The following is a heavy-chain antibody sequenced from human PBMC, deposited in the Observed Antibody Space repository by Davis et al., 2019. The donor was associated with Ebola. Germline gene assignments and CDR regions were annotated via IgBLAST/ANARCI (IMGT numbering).Heavy chain of an antibody. D-gene: IGHD4-11*01. Sequence: SETLSLTCTVSGASISSYYLSCIRQPPGKGLEWIGNIYYSGSTNYNPSLKSRVTISVDTSKNTFSLKLSLVTAADTAVYYCARAYSNYAPYYYGMDVWGQGTTVTVSS. CDR2: IYYSGST. CDR1: GASISSYY. V-gene: IGHV4-59*08. J-gene: IGHJ6*02. CDR3: ARAYSNYAPYYYGMDV.